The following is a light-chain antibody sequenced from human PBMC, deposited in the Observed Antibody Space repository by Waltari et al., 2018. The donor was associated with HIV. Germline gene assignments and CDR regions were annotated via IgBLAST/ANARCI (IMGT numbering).Light chain of an antibody. Sequence: DIQMTQSPSSLSASVGDRVTITCRTSQGISIYSSWYQQQPGKAPKLLISAASTVQSGVPSRFSGSGSGTDFTLTNSSLQPEDVATHFCQNYNRALPELTFGGGTKVEIK. CDR2: AAS. J-gene: IGKJ4*01. CDR1: QGISIY. CDR3: QNYNRALPELT. V-gene: IGKV1-27*01.